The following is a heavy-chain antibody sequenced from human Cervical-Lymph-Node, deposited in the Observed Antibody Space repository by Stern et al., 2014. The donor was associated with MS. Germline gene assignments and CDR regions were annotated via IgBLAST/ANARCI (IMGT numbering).Heavy chain of an antibody. CDR2: FDPEDGET. J-gene: IGHJ1*01. CDR3: AHGPASSGWYLYFQH. D-gene: IGHD6-19*01. V-gene: IGHV1-24*01. CDR1: GYTLTELS. Sequence: QVQLLQPGAEVKKPGASVKVSCKVSGYTLTELSMHWVRQAPGKGLEWMGGFDPEDGETIYAQKFQGRVTMTEDTSTDTAYMELSSLRSEDTAVYYCAHGPASSGWYLYFQHWGQGTLVTVSS.